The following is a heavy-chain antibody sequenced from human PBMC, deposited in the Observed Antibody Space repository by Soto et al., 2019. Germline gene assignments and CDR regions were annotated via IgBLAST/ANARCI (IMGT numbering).Heavy chain of an antibody. V-gene: IGHV4-30-4*01. J-gene: IGHJ4*02. Sequence: SETLSLTCTVSGASISSGDYFWSWTRQSPGKGLEWIGYIYDSGSSYYNPSLKSRVSMSVDTSKNQFSLKLSSVTAADTAVYYCAREKGYISGPKNFDYWGQGTLVTVSS. CDR2: IYDSGSS. CDR3: AREKGYISGPKNFDY. CDR1: GASISSGDYF. D-gene: IGHD5-12*01.